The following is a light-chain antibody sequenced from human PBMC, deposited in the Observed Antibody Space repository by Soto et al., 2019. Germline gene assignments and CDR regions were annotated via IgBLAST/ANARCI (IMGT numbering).Light chain of an antibody. CDR1: SSDVGGYNY. V-gene: IGLV2-14*01. CDR2: EVS. CDR3: GSWDSSLSAYV. Sequence: QSVLTQPASVSGSPGQSITISYTGTSSDVGGYNYVSWYQQHPGKAPKLMIYEVSNRPSGVSNRFSGSKSGTSATLGITGFQTGDEADYYCGSWDSSLSAYVFGTGTKV. J-gene: IGLJ1*01.